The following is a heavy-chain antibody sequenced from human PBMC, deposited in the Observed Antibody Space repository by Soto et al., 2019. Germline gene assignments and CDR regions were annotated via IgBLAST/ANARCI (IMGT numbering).Heavy chain of an antibody. CDR3: ATLDSRRHFSPDY. D-gene: IGHD1-1*01. CDR2: MSYSGNT. J-gene: IGHJ4*02. V-gene: IGHV4-39*01. Sequence: QVQLQESGPGLVKPSETLSLTCNVSGASISSSFYYWGWIRQPPGKGLEWIGGMSYSGNTYYNPSLKSRVTISVDTSKNQFSLKVIYLTAADTAVYYCATLDSRRHFSPDYWGQGTLVTVSS. CDR1: GASISSSFYY.